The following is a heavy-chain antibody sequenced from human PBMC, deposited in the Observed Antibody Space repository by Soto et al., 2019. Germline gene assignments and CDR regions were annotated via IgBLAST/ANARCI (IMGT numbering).Heavy chain of an antibody. CDR2: ISGSGGST. CDR3: ARRSGYCSGGSCPSDAFDI. J-gene: IGHJ3*02. Sequence: SLRLSCATSGFTFNRYAMSWVRQAPGQGLEWISSISGSGGSTDYADSVKGRFTISRDNSKNTLYLQMGSLRAEDMAVYRCARRSGYCSGGSCPSDAFDIWGQGTMVTVSS. D-gene: IGHD2-15*01. CDR1: GFTFNRYA. V-gene: IGHV3-23*01.